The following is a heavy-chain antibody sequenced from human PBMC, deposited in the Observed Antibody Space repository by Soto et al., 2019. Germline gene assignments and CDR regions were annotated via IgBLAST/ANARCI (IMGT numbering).Heavy chain of an antibody. D-gene: IGHD3-9*01. Sequence: ASVKVSCKASGYTFTSYGISWVLQAPGQGLEWMGWISAYNGNTNYAQKLQGRVTMTTDTSTSTAYMELRSLRSDDTAVYYCARGYDILTGYYPSDYWGQGTLVTVSS. CDR2: ISAYNGNT. V-gene: IGHV1-18*01. J-gene: IGHJ4*02. CDR1: GYTFTSYG. CDR3: ARGYDILTGYYPSDY.